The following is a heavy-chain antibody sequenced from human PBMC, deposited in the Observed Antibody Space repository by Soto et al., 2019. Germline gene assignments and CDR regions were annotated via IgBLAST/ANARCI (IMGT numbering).Heavy chain of an antibody. CDR1: GGSISSGDYY. D-gene: IGHD2-15*01. V-gene: IGHV4-30-4*01. J-gene: IGHJ6*02. CDR2: IYYSGST. CDR3: ARGGYCSGNSCYSYYYYGMDV. Sequence: SETLSLTCTVSGGSISSGDYYWSWIRQSPGKGLEWIGYIYYSGSTYYNPSLKSRVTISVDTSKNQFPLKLSSVTAADTAVYYCARGGYCSGNSCYSYYYYGMDVWGQGTTVTVSS.